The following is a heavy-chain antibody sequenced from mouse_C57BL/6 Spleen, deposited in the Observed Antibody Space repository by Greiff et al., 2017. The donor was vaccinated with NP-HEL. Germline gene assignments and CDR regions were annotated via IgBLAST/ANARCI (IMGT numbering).Heavy chain of an antibody. V-gene: IGHV1-50*01. D-gene: IGHD1-1*01. CDR3: ARRGLRAWFAY. CDR1: GYTFTSYW. J-gene: IGHJ3*01. Sequence: QVQLQQPGAELVKPGASVKLSCKASGYTFTSYWMQWVKQRPGQGLEWIGEIDPSDSYTNYNQKFKGKATLTVDTSSSTAYMQLSSLTSEDSAVYYCARRGLRAWFAYWGQGTLVTVSA. CDR2: IDPSDSYT.